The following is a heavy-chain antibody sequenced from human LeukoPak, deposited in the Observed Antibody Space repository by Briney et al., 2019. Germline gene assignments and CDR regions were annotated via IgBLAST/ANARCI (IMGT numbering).Heavy chain of an antibody. D-gene: IGHD6-19*01. J-gene: IGHJ4*02. Sequence: PGGSLRLSCAASGFTFSSYAMSWVRQAPGKGLEWVSAISGGGGSTNYADSVKGRFTISRDNSKSTLYLQMNSLRAEDTAVYHCGGQLYSSGWDDFDYWGQGTLVTVSS. CDR2: ISGGGGST. V-gene: IGHV3-23*01. CDR3: GGQLYSSGWDDFDY. CDR1: GFTFSSYA.